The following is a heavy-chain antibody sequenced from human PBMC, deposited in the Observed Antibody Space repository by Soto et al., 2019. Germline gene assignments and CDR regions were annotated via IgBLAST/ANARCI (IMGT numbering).Heavy chain of an antibody. CDR2: INHSGST. Sequence: PSETLSLTCTVSGGSISSYYWSWIRQPPGKGLEWIGEINHSGSTNYNPSLKSRVTISVDTSKNQFSLKLSSVTAADTAVYYCERDPYLRRSKYYYYMDVWGKGTTVTVSS. D-gene: IGHD4-17*01. CDR1: GGSISSYY. V-gene: IGHV4-34*01. CDR3: ERDPYLRRSKYYYYMDV. J-gene: IGHJ6*03.